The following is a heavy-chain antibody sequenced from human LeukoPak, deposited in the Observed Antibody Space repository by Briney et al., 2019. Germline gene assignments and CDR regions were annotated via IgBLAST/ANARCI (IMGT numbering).Heavy chain of an antibody. V-gene: IGHV4-59*01. J-gene: IGHJ4*02. D-gene: IGHD1-26*01. CDR1: GGSFSGYY. Sequence: SETLSLTCAVYGGSFSGYYWTWIRQSPGKGLEWIGFIYYSGNTNYNPSLKSRVTISVDTSRNQFSLKLNSVTTADTAVYYCARGRSYYTYWGQGTLVTVSS. CDR3: ARGRSYYTY. CDR2: IYYSGNT.